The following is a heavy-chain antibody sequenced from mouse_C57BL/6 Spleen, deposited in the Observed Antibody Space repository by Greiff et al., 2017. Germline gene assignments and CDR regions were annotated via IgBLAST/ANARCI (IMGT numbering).Heavy chain of an antibody. CDR2: IYPSDSET. CDR1: GYTFTSYW. CDR3: ARGGYEYDDWFAY. Sequence: QVQLQQPGAELVRPGSSVKLSCKASGYTFTSYWMDWVKQRPGQGLEWIGNIYPSDSETHYNQKFKDKATLTVDKSSSTAYMQLSSLRSEDSAVYYCARGGYEYDDWFAYWGQGTLVTVSA. D-gene: IGHD2-4*01. J-gene: IGHJ3*01. V-gene: IGHV1-61*01.